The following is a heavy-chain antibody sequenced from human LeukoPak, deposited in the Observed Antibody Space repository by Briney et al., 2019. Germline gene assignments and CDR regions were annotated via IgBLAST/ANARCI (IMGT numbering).Heavy chain of an antibody. CDR3: TRDRGAYNLYDY. J-gene: IGHJ4*02. Sequence: PGGSLRFSCTASGFAFGDYAMNWIRQAPGKGLEWVGFIRSKAYGETADYAASVKGRFTISRDDSKAIAYLQMNSLKTEDTAVYHCTRDRGAYNLYDYWGQGTLVTVSS. D-gene: IGHD1-1*01. V-gene: IGHV3-49*03. CDR1: GFAFGDYA. CDR2: IRSKAYGETA.